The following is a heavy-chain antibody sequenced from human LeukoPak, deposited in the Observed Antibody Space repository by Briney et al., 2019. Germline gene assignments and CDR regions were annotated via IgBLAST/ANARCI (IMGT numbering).Heavy chain of an antibody. V-gene: IGHV4-34*01. CDR3: ARRFVTMVRGVTYFDY. Sequence: SETLSLTCAVYGGSFSGYYWSWIRQPPGKGLEWIGEINHSGSTNYNPSLKSRVTISVDTSMNQFSLKLSSVTAADTAVYYCARRFVTMVRGVTYFDYWGQGTLVTVSS. D-gene: IGHD3-10*01. CDR1: GGSFSGYY. J-gene: IGHJ4*02. CDR2: INHSGST.